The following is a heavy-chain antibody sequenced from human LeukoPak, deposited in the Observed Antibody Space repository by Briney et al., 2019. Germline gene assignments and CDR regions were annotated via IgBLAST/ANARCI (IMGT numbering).Heavy chain of an antibody. D-gene: IGHD3-22*01. CDR2: IYYSGST. V-gene: IGHV4-39*01. J-gene: IGHJ4*02. CDR1: GGSISSSSYS. CDR3: ARQGRDGTMIVELNFDY. Sequence: SETLSLTCTVSGGSISSSSYSWGWIRQPPGKGLGWIGSIYYSGSTYYNPSLKSRVTISVDTSKNQFSLKLSSVTAADTAVYYCARQGRDGTMIVELNFDYWGQGTLVTVSS.